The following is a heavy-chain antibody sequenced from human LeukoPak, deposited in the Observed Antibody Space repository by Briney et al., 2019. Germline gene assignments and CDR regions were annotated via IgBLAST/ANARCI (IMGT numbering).Heavy chain of an antibody. J-gene: IGHJ4*02. CDR2: ISGSGGST. CDR1: GFTFSSYA. V-gene: IGHV3-23*01. Sequence: GGSLRLSCAASGFTFSSYAMSWVRQAPGKGLEWVSAISGSGGSTYYADSVKGRFTISRDNSKNTLYLQMNSLRAEDTAVYYCARAIFGAYYFDYWGQGTLVTVSS. CDR3: ARAIFGAYYFDY. D-gene: IGHD3-3*01.